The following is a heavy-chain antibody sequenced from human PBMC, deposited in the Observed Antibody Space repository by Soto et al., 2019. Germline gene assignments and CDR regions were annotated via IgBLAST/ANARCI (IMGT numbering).Heavy chain of an antibody. CDR2: IYPGDSDT. CDR1: GYSFTSYW. Sequence: GESLKISCKGSGYSFTSYWIGWVRQMPGKGLEWMGIIYPGDSDTRYSPSFQGQVTISADKSISTAYLQWSSLKASDTAMYYWARPPRGSWYYSGGAFDIWGQGTMVTVSS. D-gene: IGHD6-13*01. V-gene: IGHV5-51*01. J-gene: IGHJ3*02. CDR3: ARPPRGSWYYSGGAFDI.